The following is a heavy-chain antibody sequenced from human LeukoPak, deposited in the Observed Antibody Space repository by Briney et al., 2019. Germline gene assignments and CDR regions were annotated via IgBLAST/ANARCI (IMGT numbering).Heavy chain of an antibody. D-gene: IGHD5-24*01. CDR1: GYTLTELS. CDR3: AIDDGDGYNLDY. V-gene: IGHV1-24*01. J-gene: IGHJ4*02. CDR2: FDPVDGET. Sequence: GASVKVSCKVSGYTLTELSMHWVHWVRQAPGKGLEWMGGFDPVDGETIYAQKFQGRVTMTEDTSTDTAYMELSSLRSEDTAVYYCAIDDGDGYNLDYWGQGALVTVSS.